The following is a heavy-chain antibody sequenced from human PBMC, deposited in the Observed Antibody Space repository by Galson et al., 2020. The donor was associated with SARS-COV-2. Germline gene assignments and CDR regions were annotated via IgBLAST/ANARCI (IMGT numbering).Heavy chain of an antibody. CDR2: IGTAGDT. CDR1: GFTFSSYD. Sequence: GGSLRLSCAASGFTFSSYDMHWVRQATGNGLEWVSAIGTAGDTYYPGSVKGRFTISRENAKNSLYLQMNSLRAGDTAVYYCARGTDITMVRGGRDYYYYGMDVWGQGTTVTVSS. D-gene: IGHD3-10*01. J-gene: IGHJ6*02. V-gene: IGHV3-13*01. CDR3: ARGTDITMVRGGRDYYYYGMDV.